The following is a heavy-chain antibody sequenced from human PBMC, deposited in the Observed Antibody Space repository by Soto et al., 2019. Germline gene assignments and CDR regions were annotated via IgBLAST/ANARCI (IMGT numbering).Heavy chain of an antibody. CDR2: IWYDGSNK. V-gene: IGHV3-33*01. CDR1: GFTFSSYG. Sequence: QVQLVESGGGVVQPGRSLRLSCAASGFTFSSYGMHWVRQTPGKGLEWVAVIWYDGSNKYYADSVKGRFTISRDNSKNTLYLQMNSLRAEDTAVYYCARGWGIALDYWGQGTLVTVSS. J-gene: IGHJ4*02. D-gene: IGHD6-13*01. CDR3: ARGWGIALDY.